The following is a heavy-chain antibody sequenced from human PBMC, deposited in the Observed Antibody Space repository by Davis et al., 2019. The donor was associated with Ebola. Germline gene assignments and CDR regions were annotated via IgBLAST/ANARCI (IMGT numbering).Heavy chain of an antibody. CDR2: IYYSGST. CDR1: GDSISRGTFY. CDR3: ARRIPTAGYFDN. J-gene: IGHJ4*02. D-gene: IGHD6-13*01. Sequence: MPSETLSLTCTVSGDSISRGTFYWSSIRQHPEKGLSWIGNIYYSGSTHYNPSLRGRLSMSVDTSKNQFSLKLTSVTAADTAVYYCARRIPTAGYFDNWGPGTLVTVSS. V-gene: IGHV4-31*03.